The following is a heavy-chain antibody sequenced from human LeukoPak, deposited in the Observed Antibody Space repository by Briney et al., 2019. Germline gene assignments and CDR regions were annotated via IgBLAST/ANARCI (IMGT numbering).Heavy chain of an antibody. D-gene: IGHD3-10*01. J-gene: IGHJ3*02. CDR3: AKDMSPITMVRGASDAFDI. CDR1: GISFSSYW. CDR2: ISWYSGSI. V-gene: IGHV3-9*01. Sequence: GGSLRLSCVASGISFSSYWMAWVRQAPGKGLEWVSGISWYSGSIGYADSVKGRFTISRDNAKNSLYLQMNSLRAEDTALYYCAKDMSPITMVRGASDAFDIWGQGTMVTVSS.